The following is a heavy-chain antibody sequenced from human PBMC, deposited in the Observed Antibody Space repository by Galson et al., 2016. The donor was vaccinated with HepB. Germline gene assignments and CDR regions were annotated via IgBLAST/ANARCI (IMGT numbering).Heavy chain of an antibody. CDR1: GFSLSTEGMR. D-gene: IGHD4-17*01. CDR3: SRIRADRGGDYGDYSDY. CDR2: IDWDDDE. V-gene: IGHV2-70*04. J-gene: IGHJ4*02. Sequence: PALVKPTQTLTLTCTFSGFSLSTEGMRVTWIRQPPGKALEWLARIDWDDDEYYSTSLRTRLTISKDTSTDQVVLTMTDMDPADPATYYFSRIRADRGGDYGDYSDYWGQGTLVTVSS.